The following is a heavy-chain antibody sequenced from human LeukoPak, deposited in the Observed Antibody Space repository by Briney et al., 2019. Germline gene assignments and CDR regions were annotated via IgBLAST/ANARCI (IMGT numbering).Heavy chain of an antibody. D-gene: IGHD1-7*01. CDR1: GFTFRSYW. CDR3: ARDLGRGTPFDY. CDR2: VNIDGDST. Sequence: GGSLRLSCAASGFTFRSYWMHWVRQAPGKGLAWVSRVNIDGDSTYADSVRGRFTLSRDNAKNALYLEMTSLRGEDTGVYYCARDLGRGTPFDYWGQGSLVIVSS. V-gene: IGHV3-74*01. J-gene: IGHJ4*02.